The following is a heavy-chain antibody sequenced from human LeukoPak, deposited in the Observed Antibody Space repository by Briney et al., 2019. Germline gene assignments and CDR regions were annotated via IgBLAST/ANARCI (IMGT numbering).Heavy chain of an antibody. J-gene: IGHJ5*02. CDR3: ARHRTGRSGDSNWFDP. Sequence: PSETLPLTCTVSGGSISSSSYYWGWIRQPPGKGLEWIGSIYYSGSTYYNPSLKSRVTISVDTSKNQFSLKLSSVTAADTAVYYCARHRTGRSGDSNWFDPWGQGTLVTVS. CDR2: IYYSGST. D-gene: IGHD2-21*02. CDR1: GGSISSSSYY. V-gene: IGHV4-39*01.